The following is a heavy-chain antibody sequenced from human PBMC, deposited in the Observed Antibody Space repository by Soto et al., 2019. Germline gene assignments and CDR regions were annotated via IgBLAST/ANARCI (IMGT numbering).Heavy chain of an antibody. CDR2: INPNSGGT. V-gene: IGHV1-2*04. D-gene: IGHD2-2*01. J-gene: IGHJ6*02. CDR1: GYTFTGYY. Sequence: ASVKVSCKASGYTFTGYYMHWVRQAPGQGLEWMGWINPNSGGTNYAQKFQGWVTMTRDTSISTAYMDLSRLRSDDTAVYYCARAKGCSSTSCYLPYYGMDVWGQGTTVTVSS. CDR3: ARAKGCSSTSCYLPYYGMDV.